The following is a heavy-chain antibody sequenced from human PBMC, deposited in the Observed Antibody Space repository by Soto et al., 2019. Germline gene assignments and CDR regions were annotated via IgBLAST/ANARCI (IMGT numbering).Heavy chain of an antibody. CDR3: ATRPPQIVVTLLPFPS. D-gene: IGHD2-15*01. Sequence: SETLSLTCTVSGDSVSSGSYYWSWIRQPPGKGLEWIGYISYSGITNYNPSLKSRVTISIDTSKNQFSLKLSSVTAADTAVYYCATRPPQIVVTLLPFPSWGQGTPVTVSS. V-gene: IGHV4-61*01. CDR1: GDSVSSGSYY. J-gene: IGHJ5*02. CDR2: ISYSGIT.